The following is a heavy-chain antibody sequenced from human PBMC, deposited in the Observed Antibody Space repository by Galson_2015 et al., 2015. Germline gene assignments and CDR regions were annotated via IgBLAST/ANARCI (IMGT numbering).Heavy chain of an antibody. J-gene: IGHJ4*02. Sequence: LRLSCAASGFTFGSYGMHWVRQAPGKGLEWVAVVWFDASDKYYADSVKGRFTISRDNSKSTVYLQMNSLRAEDTAVYYCVRGYCSGGTCNEAYWGQGTLVTVSS. CDR3: VRGYCSGGTCNEAY. V-gene: IGHV3-33*01. CDR2: VWFDASDK. D-gene: IGHD2-15*01. CDR1: GFTFGSYG.